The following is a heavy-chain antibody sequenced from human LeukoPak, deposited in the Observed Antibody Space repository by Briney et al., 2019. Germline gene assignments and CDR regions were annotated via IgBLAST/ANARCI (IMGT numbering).Heavy chain of an antibody. Sequence: GESLKISCKGSGYSFTSYWVGWVRQMPGKGLEWMGIIYPGDSETRYSPSFQGQVTISADKSIGTMYLQWSSLKASDTAMYYCARALRTGQGDYVPVLWGQGTLVIVSS. CDR3: ARALRTGQGDYVPVL. V-gene: IGHV5-51*01. CDR2: IYPGDSET. CDR1: GYSFTSYW. J-gene: IGHJ4*02. D-gene: IGHD4-17*01.